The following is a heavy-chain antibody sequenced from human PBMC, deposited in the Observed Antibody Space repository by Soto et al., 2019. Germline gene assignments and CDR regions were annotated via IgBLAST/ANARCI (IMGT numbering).Heavy chain of an antibody. Sequence: QVQLVQSGAEVKKPGSSVKVSCKASGGTFSSYAISWVRQAPGQGLEWMGGIIPIFGTANYAQQFQGRVTITADESTSTAYMELSSLRSEDTAVYYCASGDCSGGSCLEYYFASWGQGTRVIFAS. V-gene: IGHV1-69*01. CDR3: ASGDCSGGSCLEYYFAS. D-gene: IGHD2-15*01. CDR2: IIPIFGTA. CDR1: GGTFSSYA. J-gene: IGHJ4*02.